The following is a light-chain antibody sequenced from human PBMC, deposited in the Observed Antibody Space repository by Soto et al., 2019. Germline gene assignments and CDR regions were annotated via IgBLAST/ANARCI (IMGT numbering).Light chain of an antibody. Sequence: QSVLTQPPSVSGAPGQRVTISCTGSNSNIGAPYDVHWYQQLPGTAPKLLIYANNIRPSGVPDRFSGSKSGTSASLAITGLQAEDEADYYCQSYDSSLTGSSVFGTGTKLTVL. V-gene: IGLV1-40*01. CDR1: NSNIGAPYD. J-gene: IGLJ1*01. CDR3: QSYDSSLTGSSV. CDR2: ANN.